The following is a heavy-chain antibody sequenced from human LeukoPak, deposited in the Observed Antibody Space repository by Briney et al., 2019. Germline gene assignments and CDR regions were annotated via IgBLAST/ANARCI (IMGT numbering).Heavy chain of an antibody. CDR3: ARATTVTADYYYYGMDV. D-gene: IGHD4-17*01. Sequence: PGGSLRLSCAAPGFTFSSYSMNWVRQAPGKGLEWVSSISSSSSYIYYADSVKGRFTTSRDNAKNSLYLQMNSLRAEDTAVYYCARATTVTADYYYYGMDVWGQGTTVTVSS. J-gene: IGHJ6*02. CDR2: ISSSSSYI. CDR1: GFTFSSYS. V-gene: IGHV3-21*01.